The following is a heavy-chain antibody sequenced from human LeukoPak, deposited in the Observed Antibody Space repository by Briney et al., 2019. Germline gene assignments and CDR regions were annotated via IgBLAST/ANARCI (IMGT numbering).Heavy chain of an antibody. CDR1: GGSISSGSYY. CDR3: ARQRLWLDY. Sequence: SEALSLTCTVSGGSISSGSYYWSWIRQPAGKGLEWIGRIYTSGSTNYNPSLKSRVTISIDTSKNHFSLKLSPVTAADTAVYYCARQRLWLDYWGQGTLVTVSS. CDR2: IYTSGST. D-gene: IGHD2-21*01. J-gene: IGHJ4*02. V-gene: IGHV4-61*02.